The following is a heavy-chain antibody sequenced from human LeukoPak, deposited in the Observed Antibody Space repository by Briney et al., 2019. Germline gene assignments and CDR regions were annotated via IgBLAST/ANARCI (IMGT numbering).Heavy chain of an antibody. CDR3: ARDLPTTAFDI. Sequence: SQTLSLTCTVSGGSISSGDYYWSWIRQPPGKGLEWIGYIYYSGSPYYNPSLKSRVTISVDTSKNQFSLKLSSVTAADTAVYYCARDLPTTAFDIWGQGTMVTVSS. CDR1: GGSISSGDYY. D-gene: IGHD1-7*01. CDR2: IYYSGSP. J-gene: IGHJ3*02. V-gene: IGHV4-30-4*08.